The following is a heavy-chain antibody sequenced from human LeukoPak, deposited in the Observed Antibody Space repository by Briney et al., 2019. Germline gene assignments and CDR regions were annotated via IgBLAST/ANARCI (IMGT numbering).Heavy chain of an antibody. Sequence: SETLSLTCTVSGGSISSYYWSWIRQPPGKGLEWIGYIYYSGSTNYNPSLKSRVTISVDTSKNQFSLKLSSVTAADTAVYYCARSMVRGVTEIDYWGQGTLVTVSS. CDR1: GGSISSYY. D-gene: IGHD3-10*01. J-gene: IGHJ4*02. CDR2: IYYSGST. CDR3: ARSMVRGVTEIDY. V-gene: IGHV4-59*01.